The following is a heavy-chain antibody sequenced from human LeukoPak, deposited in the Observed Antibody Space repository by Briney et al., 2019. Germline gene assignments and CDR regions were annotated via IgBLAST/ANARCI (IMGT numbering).Heavy chain of an antibody. D-gene: IGHD5-18*01. CDR2: IIPILGIA. J-gene: IGHJ6*02. CDR3: ARGIQLWQRDDYYYAMDV. CDR1: GGTFSSYA. V-gene: IGHV1-69*04. Sequence: ASVKVSCKASGGTFSSYAISWVRQAPGQGLEWMGRIIPILGIANYAQKFQGRVTITADKSTSTAYMELSSLRSEDTAVYYCARGIQLWQRDDYYYAMDVWGQGTTVTVSS.